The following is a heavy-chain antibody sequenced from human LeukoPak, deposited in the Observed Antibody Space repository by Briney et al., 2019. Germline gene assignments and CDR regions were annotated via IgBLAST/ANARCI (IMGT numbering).Heavy chain of an antibody. D-gene: IGHD6-25*01. CDR1: GGSIGSDNYY. CDR3: AGRPPKFNRFHP. Sequence: PSETLSLTCTVSGGSIGSDNYYWDWIRQPPGKGLEFIAGIFYTGTAYYNPSLKSRVTISIDTSKNQLTLKLYSVTAADTAVYFCAGRPPKFNRFHPWGQGTLVTVSS. V-gene: IGHV4-39*01. CDR2: IFYTGTA. J-gene: IGHJ5*02.